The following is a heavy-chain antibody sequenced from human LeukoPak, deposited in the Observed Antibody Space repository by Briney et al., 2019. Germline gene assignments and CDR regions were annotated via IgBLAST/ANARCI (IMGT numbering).Heavy chain of an antibody. Sequence: PSETLSLTCAVSGGSISSGGYSWSWIRQPPGNGLEWIGYIYHSGSTYYNPSLKSRVTISVDRSKNQFSLKLSSVTAADTAVYYCARSPLWLRGLDYWGQGTLVTVSS. D-gene: IGHD5-18*01. CDR1: GGSISSGGYS. CDR3: ARSPLWLRGLDY. J-gene: IGHJ4*02. V-gene: IGHV4-30-2*01. CDR2: IYHSGST.